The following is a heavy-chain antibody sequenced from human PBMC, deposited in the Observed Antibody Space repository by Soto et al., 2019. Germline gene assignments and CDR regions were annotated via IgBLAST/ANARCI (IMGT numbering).Heavy chain of an antibody. Sequence: GGSLRLSCAASGFTFSSYAMSWVRQAPGKGLEWVSAISGSGGSTYYADSVKGRFTISRDNSKNTLYLQMNSLRAEDTAVYYCAKDRELNYYDSSGYYFDYWGQGTLVTVSS. CDR3: AKDRELNYYDSSGYYFDY. CDR2: ISGSGGST. V-gene: IGHV3-23*01. J-gene: IGHJ4*02. CDR1: GFTFSSYA. D-gene: IGHD3-22*01.